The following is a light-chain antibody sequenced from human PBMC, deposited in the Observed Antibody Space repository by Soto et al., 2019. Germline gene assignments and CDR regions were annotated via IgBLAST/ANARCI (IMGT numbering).Light chain of an antibody. CDR1: QSISSW. CDR3: QQYQSPQT. V-gene: IGKV1-5*01. Sequence: DIQMTQSPTTLSSSVGDRVTITCRASQSISSWLAWYQHKPGKAPKLLIYDASRLETGVPPRFSGSGSGTDFTLTSSSVQPEGVAKDYCQQYQSPQTFGRGTKVEI. CDR2: DAS. J-gene: IGKJ1*01.